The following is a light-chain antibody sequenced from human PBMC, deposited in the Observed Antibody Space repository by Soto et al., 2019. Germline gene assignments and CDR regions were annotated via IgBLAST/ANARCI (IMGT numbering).Light chain of an antibody. V-gene: IGKV3-15*01. CDR1: QSVSAY. Sequence: EIVMTQSPATLSVSPGERVTLSCMASQSVSAYLAWYLQKPGQAPRLLIYGASTRATGIPARFSGSGSGKEFTLTISSLQSEDSAVYHCQQYSDWPLVTFGGGTKVEI. CDR3: QQYSDWPLVT. CDR2: GAS. J-gene: IGKJ4*01.